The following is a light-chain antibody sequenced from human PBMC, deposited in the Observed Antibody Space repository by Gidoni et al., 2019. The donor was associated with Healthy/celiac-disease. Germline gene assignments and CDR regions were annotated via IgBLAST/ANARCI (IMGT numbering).Light chain of an antibody. CDR2: GSS. Sequence: EIVLTQSPGTLSLSPGERATLSVRASQSVSSSYLAWYQQKPGQAPRLMIYGSSSRATGIPDRLSGSGSGTYFTLTIGKLETEDLEVYYCQKYGRSLSTFGGGTKVEIK. J-gene: IGKJ4*01. V-gene: IGKV3-20*01. CDR3: QKYGRSLST. CDR1: QSVSSSY.